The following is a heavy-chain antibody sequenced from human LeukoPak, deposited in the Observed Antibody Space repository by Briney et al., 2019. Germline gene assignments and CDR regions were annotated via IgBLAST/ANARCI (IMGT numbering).Heavy chain of an antibody. CDR2: ITGSGAAT. CDR1: VFTFSYDG. CDR3: AKDLSTGCNWFDP. D-gene: IGHD1-14*01. V-gene: IGHV3-23*01. Sequence: GGTLRLSCAGSVFTFSYDGLSWVRQAPGKGLEWVSSITGSGAATYYADSTKGRFTISRDNSKNTLYLQMNSLRVEDTAVYYCAKDLSTGCNWFDPWGQGTLVTVSS. J-gene: IGHJ5*02.